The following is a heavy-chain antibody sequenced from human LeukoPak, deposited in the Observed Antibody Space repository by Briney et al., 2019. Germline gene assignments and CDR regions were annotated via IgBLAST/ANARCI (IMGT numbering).Heavy chain of an antibody. Sequence: ASVKVSCKASGYTFTGYYTHWVRQAPGQGLEWMGWINPNSGGTNYAQKFQGWVTMTRDTSISTAYMELSRLRSDDTAVYYCARAPGVVVPAGFYYYYYGMDVWGQGTTVTVSS. J-gene: IGHJ6*02. V-gene: IGHV1-2*04. CDR1: GYTFTGYY. CDR3: ARAPGVVVPAGFYYYYYGMDV. CDR2: INPNSGGT. D-gene: IGHD2-2*01.